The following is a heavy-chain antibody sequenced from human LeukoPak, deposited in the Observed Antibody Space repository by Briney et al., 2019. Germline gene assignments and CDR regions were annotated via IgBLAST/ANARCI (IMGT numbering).Heavy chain of an antibody. J-gene: IGHJ6*04. D-gene: IGHD6-13*01. Sequence: PSQTLSLTCTVSGGAISSGGYYWSWIRQPPGKGLEWLGEINHSGSTNYNPSLKSRVTISVDTSKNQFSLKLSSVTAADTAVYYCARVLRAAAGTLDVWGKGTTVTVSS. CDR3: ARVLRAAAGTLDV. CDR1: GGAISSGGYY. V-gene: IGHV4-30-2*01. CDR2: INHSGST.